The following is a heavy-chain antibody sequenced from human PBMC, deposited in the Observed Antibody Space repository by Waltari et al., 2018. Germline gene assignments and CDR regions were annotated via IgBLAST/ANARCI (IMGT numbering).Heavy chain of an antibody. D-gene: IGHD6-6*01. V-gene: IGHV4-31*03. CDR1: DDSITTGPFY. CDR3: AISSSGGNYFDY. Sequence: QLHLQESGPGLVKPSQPLSLTCSISDDSITTGPFYFTWIRQYPGTGLVWNGDVDNTGSPSYNPSLRSRFSISVDTSRRHSSLKLRSVPAAETASYFCAISSSGGNYFDYWGRGTLVTVSS. CDR2: VDNTGSP. J-gene: IGHJ4*02.